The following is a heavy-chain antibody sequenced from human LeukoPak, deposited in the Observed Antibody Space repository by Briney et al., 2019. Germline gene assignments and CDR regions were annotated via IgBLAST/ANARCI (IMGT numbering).Heavy chain of an antibody. CDR2: IKQDGSEK. J-gene: IGHJ4*02. V-gene: IGHV3-7*03. CDR3: ARFSPRAMGNYLDF. D-gene: IGHD7-27*01. CDR1: GFTFSSYM. Sequence: GGSLRLSCVASGFTFSSYMMSWVRQAPGKGLEWVANIKQDGSEKYYVDSVKGRFTISRDNAKNSLYLQMNSLRAEDTAVYYCARFSPRAMGNYLDFWGQGTLVTVSS.